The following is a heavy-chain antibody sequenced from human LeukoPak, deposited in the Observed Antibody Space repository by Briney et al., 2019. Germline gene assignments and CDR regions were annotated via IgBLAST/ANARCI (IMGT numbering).Heavy chain of an antibody. D-gene: IGHD3-10*01. V-gene: IGHV3-23*01. Sequence: PGGSLRLSCAASGFTFSSYAMSWVRQAPGKGLEWVSAISGSGGSTYYADSVKGRFTISRDNSKNTLYLQMDSLRAEDTAVYYCAKANMVRGVTLKFDYWGRGTLVTVSS. J-gene: IGHJ4*02. CDR2: ISGSGGST. CDR1: GFTFSSYA. CDR3: AKANMVRGVTLKFDY.